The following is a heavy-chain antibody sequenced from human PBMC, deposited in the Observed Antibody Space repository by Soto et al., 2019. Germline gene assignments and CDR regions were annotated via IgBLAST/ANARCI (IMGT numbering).Heavy chain of an antibody. CDR1: GFTFNTYG. V-gene: IGHV3-33*08. J-gene: IGHJ6*02. Sequence: QVQLVESAGGVVQPGGSLRLSCTTSGFTFNTYGMYWVRQAPGKGLEWVAIIWYDGSNKYYGDSVKGRFTISRDNSKNTLYLQMNSLRAEDTALYYCARGDCTGAYCYSWPFNYGVDVWGQGTTVTVSS. CDR2: IWYDGSNK. CDR3: ARGDCTGAYCYSWPFNYGVDV. D-gene: IGHD2-15*01.